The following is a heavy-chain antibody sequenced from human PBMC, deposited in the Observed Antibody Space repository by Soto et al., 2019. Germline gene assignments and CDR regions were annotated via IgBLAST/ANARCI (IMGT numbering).Heavy chain of an antibody. Sequence: QVQLVQSGAEEKKPGASVKVSCKASGYTFTSYAMHWVRQAPGQRLEWMGWINAGNGNTKYSQKFQGRVTITRDTSASTAYMELSSLSSEDTAVYYWASHHLGTTRYGMDVWGQGTTVTVSS. CDR1: GYTFTSYA. D-gene: IGHD1-7*01. CDR3: ASHHLGTTRYGMDV. CDR2: INAGNGNT. J-gene: IGHJ6*02. V-gene: IGHV1-3*05.